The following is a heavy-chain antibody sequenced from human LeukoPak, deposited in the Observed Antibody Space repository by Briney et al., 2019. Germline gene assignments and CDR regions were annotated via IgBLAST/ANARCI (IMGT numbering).Heavy chain of an antibody. D-gene: IGHD6-6*01. V-gene: IGHV1-18*01. Sequence: GASVKVSCKASGYTFTSYGISWVRQAPGQGLEWMGWISAYNGNTNYAQKFQGRVTMTRDTSISTAYMELSRLRSDDTAVYYCATAIAARPGDIWGQGTMVTVSS. CDR3: ATAIAARPGDI. CDR1: GYTFTSYG. J-gene: IGHJ3*02. CDR2: ISAYNGNT.